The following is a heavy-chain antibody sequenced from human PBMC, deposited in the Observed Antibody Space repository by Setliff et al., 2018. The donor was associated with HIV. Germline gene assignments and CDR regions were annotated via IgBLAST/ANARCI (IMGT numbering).Heavy chain of an antibody. CDR3: ARPTTGLGGGAAFDI. CDR2: ILYGGTT. J-gene: IGHJ3*02. D-gene: IGHD2-8*01. CDR1: GGSVDSRDYY. V-gene: IGHV4-39*01. Sequence: PSETLSLTCAVSGGSVDSRDYYWGWIRQPPGKGLEWIGNILYGGTTYYTPSLKSRVSISVDTSRNQFFLRLNSVTAADTAVYYCARPTTGLGGGAAFDIWGQGTMVTVSS.